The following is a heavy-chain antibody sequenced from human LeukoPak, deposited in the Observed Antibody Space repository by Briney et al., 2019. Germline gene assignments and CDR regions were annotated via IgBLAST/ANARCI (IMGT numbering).Heavy chain of an antibody. V-gene: IGHV3-30*18. CDR2: ISYDGSNK. CDR3: AKKGDMNGGAFDI. Sequence: GGSLRLSCAASGFTFSSYGMHWVRQAPGKGLEWVAVISYDGSNKYYADSVKGRFTISRDNSKNTLYLQMNSLRAEDTAVYYCAKKGDMNGGAFDIWGQGTMVTDSS. CDR1: GFTFSSYG. J-gene: IGHJ3*02. D-gene: IGHD2-15*01.